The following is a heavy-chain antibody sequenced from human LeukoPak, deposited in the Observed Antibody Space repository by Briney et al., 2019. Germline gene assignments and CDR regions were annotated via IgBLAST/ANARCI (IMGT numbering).Heavy chain of an antibody. Sequence: GRSLRLSCVASGFSFSDFGIHWVRQAPGKGLEWVAVMWYDGRRTYYADSVKGRFTISRDNAKNSLYLQMNSLRAEDTAVYYCARDSDIVVVPAAWYYFDYWGQGTLVTVSS. CDR3: ARDSDIVVVPAAWYYFDY. CDR2: MWYDGRRT. J-gene: IGHJ4*02. CDR1: GFSFSDFG. V-gene: IGHV3-33*01. D-gene: IGHD2-2*01.